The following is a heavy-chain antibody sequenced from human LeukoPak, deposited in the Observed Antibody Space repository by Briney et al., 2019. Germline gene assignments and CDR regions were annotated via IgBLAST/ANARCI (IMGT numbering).Heavy chain of an antibody. V-gene: IGHV3-20*04. D-gene: IGHD1-1*01. CDR2: INWNGGST. CDR3: ARDGGGLIRQYNARSYYYMDV. CDR1: GFTFDDYG. Sequence: PGGSLRLSCAASGFTFDDYGMSWVRQAPGKGLEWVSGINWNGGSTGYADSVKGRFTISRDNAKNSLYLQMNSLRAEDTALYYCARDGGGLIRQYNARSYYYMDVWGKGTTVTVSS. J-gene: IGHJ6*03.